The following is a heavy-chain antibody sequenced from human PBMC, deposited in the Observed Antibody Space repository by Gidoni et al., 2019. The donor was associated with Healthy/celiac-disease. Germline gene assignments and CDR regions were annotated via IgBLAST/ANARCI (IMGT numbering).Heavy chain of an antibody. CDR2: INAGNGNT. CDR1: GYTFTSYA. Sequence: QVQLVQSGAEVKKPGASVKVSCKASGYTFTSYAMHWVRQAPGQRLEWMGWINAGNGNTKYSQKFQGRVTITRDTSASTAYMELSSLRSEDTAVYYCARVSASSGRGAFDIWGQGTMVTVSS. V-gene: IGHV1-3*01. CDR3: ARVSASSGRGAFDI. J-gene: IGHJ3*02. D-gene: IGHD6-19*01.